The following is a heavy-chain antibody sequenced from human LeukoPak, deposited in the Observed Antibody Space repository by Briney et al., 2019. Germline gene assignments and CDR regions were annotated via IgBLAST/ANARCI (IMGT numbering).Heavy chain of an antibody. CDR3: AKDAGDYVYYYYMDV. J-gene: IGHJ6*03. V-gene: IGHV3-21*01. CDR2: FGSDLSFR. CDR1: GFTFSHYS. Sequence: GGSLRLSCAGSGFTFSHYSMTWVRQAPGKGLEWVASFGSDLSFRSVADSLKGRFTISRDNSKNTLYLQMNSLRAEDTAVYYCAKDAGDYVYYYYMDVWGKGTTVTISS. D-gene: IGHD4-17*01.